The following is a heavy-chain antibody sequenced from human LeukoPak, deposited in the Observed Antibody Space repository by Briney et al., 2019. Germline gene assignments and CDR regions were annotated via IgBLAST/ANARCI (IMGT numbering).Heavy chain of an antibody. V-gene: IGHV4-39*01. CDR2: IYYSGST. Sequence: SETLSLTCTVSGGSISSSSYYWGWIRQPPGKGLEWIGSIYYSGSTYYNPSLKGRVTISVDTSKNQFSLKLSSVTAADTAVYYCARQPNRIFDPWGQGTLVTVSS. J-gene: IGHJ5*02. CDR1: GGSISSSSYY. CDR3: ARQPNRIFDP. D-gene: IGHD2-15*01.